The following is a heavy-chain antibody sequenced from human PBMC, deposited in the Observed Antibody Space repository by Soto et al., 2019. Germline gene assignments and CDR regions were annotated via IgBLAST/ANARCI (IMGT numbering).Heavy chain of an antibody. Sequence: QVQLVQSGAEVKKPGSSVKVSCKASGGTFSSYAISWVRQAPGQGLAWTGGISPFFGTANYAQKLQGRVTITADESTSTAYMELSSLRAEDTAVYYCARGIVVGPAAAYYYYYYGMDVWGQGTTVTVTS. J-gene: IGHJ6*02. CDR1: GGTFSSYA. D-gene: IGHD2-2*01. V-gene: IGHV1-69*01. CDR2: ISPFFGTA. CDR3: ARGIVVGPAAAYYYYYYGMDV.